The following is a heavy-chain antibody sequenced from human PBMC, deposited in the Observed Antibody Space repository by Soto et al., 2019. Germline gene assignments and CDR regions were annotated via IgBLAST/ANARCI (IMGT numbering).Heavy chain of an antibody. J-gene: IGHJ4*02. D-gene: IGHD6-19*01. Sequence: PGGSLRLSCAVSGFTFNVYAMTWVRQAPGKGLEWVSHIFAAGGSTYYADSVKGRFTISRDNSKNTLYLQMNSLRAEDTAIYYCAKLRGDISGASDYWGQGTVVTVSS. CDR3: AKLRGDISGASDY. V-gene: IGHV3-23*01. CDR1: GFTFNVYA. CDR2: IFAAGGST.